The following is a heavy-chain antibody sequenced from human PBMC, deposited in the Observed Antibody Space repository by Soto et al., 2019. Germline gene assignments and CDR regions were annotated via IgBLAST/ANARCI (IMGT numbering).Heavy chain of an antibody. J-gene: IGHJ4*02. CDR1: GYSFTSYW. CDR2: IDPSDSYT. V-gene: IGHV5-10-1*01. CDR3: ERSRAGYSSELDY. Sequence: GESLKISCKGSGYSFTSYWISWVRQMPGKGLEWMGRIDPSDSYTNYSPSFQGHVTISADKSISTAYLQWSSLKASDTAMYYCERSRAGYSSELDYWGQGTLVTVSS. D-gene: IGHD6-19*01.